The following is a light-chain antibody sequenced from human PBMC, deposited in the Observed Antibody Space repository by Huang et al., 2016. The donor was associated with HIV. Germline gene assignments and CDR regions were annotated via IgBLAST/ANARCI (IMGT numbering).Light chain of an antibody. Sequence: DIIMSQSPESLTVSLGERATLNCRSSQSVYASSTSKDYMSWFQQKPGQPPKLLLVWASTREVGVPDRFSGSGAGTQFTITIAKLQPEDAAIYYCQQYYSLPQTFGQGTRV. CDR3: QQYYSLPQT. CDR2: WAS. V-gene: IGKV4-1*01. J-gene: IGKJ1*01. CDR1: QSVYASSTSKDY.